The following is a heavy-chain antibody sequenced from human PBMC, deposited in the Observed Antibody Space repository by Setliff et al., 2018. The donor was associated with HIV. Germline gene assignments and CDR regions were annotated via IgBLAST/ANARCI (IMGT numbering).Heavy chain of an antibody. J-gene: IGHJ5*02. V-gene: IGHV4-38-2*01. CDR1: GFSISSRYY. D-gene: IGHD1-1*01. CDR3: AQEERQAYNYWFDP. CDR2: IYHTGSS. Sequence: SETLSLTCDVSGFSISSRYYWGWIRQSPGKGREWIGNIYHTGSSYYNPSLKSRVTISVDTSKNQFSLKVSSVTAADTAVYYCAQEERQAYNYWFDPWGQGTLVTVSS.